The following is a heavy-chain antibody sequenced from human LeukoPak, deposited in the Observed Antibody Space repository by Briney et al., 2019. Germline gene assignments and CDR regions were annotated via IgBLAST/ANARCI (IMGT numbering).Heavy chain of an antibody. V-gene: IGHV3-53*01. CDR1: GFTVNNNY. J-gene: IGHJ6*02. CDR2: IHPGDNT. Sequence: PGGSLRLSCAASGFTVNNNYMNWVRQAPGKGLEWVSGIHPGDNTYYADSVKGRFTISRDNSKNTLYLQMNSLRADDTAIYYCARNQQLGGHSYYYYGMDVWGQGTTVTVSS. D-gene: IGHD3-16*01. CDR3: ARNQQLGGHSYYYYGMDV.